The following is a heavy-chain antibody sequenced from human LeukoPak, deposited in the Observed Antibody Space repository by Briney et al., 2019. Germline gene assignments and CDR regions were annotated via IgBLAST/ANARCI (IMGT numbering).Heavy chain of an antibody. CDR2: IYTSGST. V-gene: IGHV4-61*02. CDR1: GGSISSGSYY. CDR3: ARDRYIFAGPDAYYYMDV. J-gene: IGHJ6*03. Sequence: PSQTLSLTCTVSGGSISSGSYYWSWIRQPAGKGLEWIGRIYTSGSTNYNPSLKSRVTISVDTSKNQFSLKLSSVTVADTAVYYCARDRYIFAGPDAYYYMDVWGKGTTVTISS. D-gene: IGHD5-18*01.